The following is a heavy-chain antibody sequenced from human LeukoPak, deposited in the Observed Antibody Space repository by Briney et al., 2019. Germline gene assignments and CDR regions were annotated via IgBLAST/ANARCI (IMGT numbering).Heavy chain of an antibody. V-gene: IGHV3-30*18. CDR2: ISYDGSNK. CDR3: AKDSPIWFGELYYFDY. J-gene: IGHJ4*02. D-gene: IGHD3-10*01. CDR1: GFTFSSHG. Sequence: GGSLRLSCAASGFTFSSHGMHWVRQAPGKGLERVAVISYDGSNKYYADSVKGRFTISRDNSKNTLYLQMNSLRAEDTAVYYCAKDSPIWFGELYYFDYWGQGTLVTVSS.